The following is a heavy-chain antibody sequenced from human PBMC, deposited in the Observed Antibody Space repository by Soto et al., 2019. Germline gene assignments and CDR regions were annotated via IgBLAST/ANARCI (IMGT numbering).Heavy chain of an antibody. CDR2: VFSSGTT. J-gene: IGHJ5*02. V-gene: IGHV4-4*07. CDR3: VRDGTKTLRDWFDP. CDR1: GDSITSYY. Sequence: SETLSLTCTVSGDSITSYYWTWIRQAAGKRLECIGRVFSSGTTNYNPSLKSRVTMSVDTSKNQLSLKLTSVTAADTAVYYCVRDGTKTLRDWFDPWGQGISVTVSS. D-gene: IGHD1-1*01.